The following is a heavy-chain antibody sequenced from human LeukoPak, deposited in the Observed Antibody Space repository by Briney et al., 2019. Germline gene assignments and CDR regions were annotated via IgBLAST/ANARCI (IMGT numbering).Heavy chain of an antibody. CDR3: ARDPIRIAVAGSLDY. J-gene: IGHJ4*02. Sequence: GASVKVSCKASGYTFTSYGISWVRQAPGQGLEWMGWISAYNGNTNYAQKLQGRVTMTTDTSTSTAYMELSSLRSEDTAVYYCARDPIRIAVAGSLDYWGQGTLVTVSS. CDR2: ISAYNGNT. CDR1: GYTFTSYG. D-gene: IGHD6-19*01. V-gene: IGHV1-18*01.